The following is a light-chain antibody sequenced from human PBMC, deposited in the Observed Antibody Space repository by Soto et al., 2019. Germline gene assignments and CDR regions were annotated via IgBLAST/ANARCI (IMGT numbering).Light chain of an antibody. V-gene: IGKV1-5*01. J-gene: IGKJ1*01. CDR3: QHYGGMWA. CDR2: EAA. Sequence: DIQMTQSPSTLSASVGDRVTITCRASQRITNRLAWYQQKPGKAPRVVIYEAASLESGVPSRFSGSGFGSEFIFPSNSLQPDDFGTYCCQHYGGMWAFGQGTKVEVK. CDR1: QRITNR.